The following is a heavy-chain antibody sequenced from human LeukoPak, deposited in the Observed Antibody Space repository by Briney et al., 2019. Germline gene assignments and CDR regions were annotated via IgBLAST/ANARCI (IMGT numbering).Heavy chain of an antibody. J-gene: IGHJ4*02. D-gene: IGHD6-25*01. CDR1: AFRFSSYG. CDR2: IRSDSSNQ. V-gene: IGHV3-30*02. CDR3: AKVPLSSSGWDREYYFDY. Sequence: PGGSLRLSCAASAFRFSSYGMHWVRQAPGKGPEWVAFIRSDSSNQYYADSVKGRFTISRDNSKNTLYLEMNSLRTEDTAIYYCAKVPLSSSGWDREYYFDYWGQGTLVTVSS.